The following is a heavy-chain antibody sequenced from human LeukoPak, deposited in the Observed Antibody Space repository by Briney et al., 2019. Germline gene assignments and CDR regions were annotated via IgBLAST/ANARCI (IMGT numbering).Heavy chain of an antibody. V-gene: IGHV3-23*01. CDR3: AKSSGYYPLHTQEDY. Sequence: GGSLRLSCAASGFTFSSYAMSWVRQAPGKGLEWVSAISGSGGTTYYADSVKGRFTISRDNSKNTLYLQMNSLRAEDTAVYYCAKSSGYYPLHTQEDYWGQGTLVTVSS. D-gene: IGHD3-22*01. J-gene: IGHJ4*02. CDR2: ISGSGGTT. CDR1: GFTFSSYA.